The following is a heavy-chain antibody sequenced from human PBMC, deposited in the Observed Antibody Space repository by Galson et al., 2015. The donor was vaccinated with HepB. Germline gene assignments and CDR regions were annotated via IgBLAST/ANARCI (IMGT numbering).Heavy chain of an antibody. D-gene: IGHD6-19*01. Sequence: SLRLSCAASGFTFSSYSMNWVRQAPGKGLEWVSYISSSSSTIYYADSVKGRFTISRDNSKNTLYLQMNSLRAEDTAVYYCANQEVAGTIDYWGQGTLVTVSS. CDR2: ISSSSSTI. V-gene: IGHV3-48*01. CDR1: GFTFSSYS. CDR3: ANQEVAGTIDY. J-gene: IGHJ4*02.